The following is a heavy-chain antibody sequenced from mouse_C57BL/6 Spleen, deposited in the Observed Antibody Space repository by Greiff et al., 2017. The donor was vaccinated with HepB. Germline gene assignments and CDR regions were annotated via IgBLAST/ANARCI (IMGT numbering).Heavy chain of an antibody. Sequence: VQLKESGGDLVKPGGSLKLSCAASGFTFSSYGMSWVRQTPDKRLEWVATISSGGSYTYYPDSVKGRFTISRDNAKNTLYLQMSSLKSEDTAMYYCARPTIYDGYYEAMDYWGQGTSVTVSS. CDR2: ISSGGSYT. CDR1: GFTFSSYG. D-gene: IGHD2-3*01. J-gene: IGHJ4*01. CDR3: ARPTIYDGYYEAMDY. V-gene: IGHV5-6*01.